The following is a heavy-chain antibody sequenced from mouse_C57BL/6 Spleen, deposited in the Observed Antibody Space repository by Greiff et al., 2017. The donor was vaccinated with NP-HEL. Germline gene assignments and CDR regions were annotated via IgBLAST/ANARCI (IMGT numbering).Heavy chain of an antibody. Sequence: EVQLQESGPGLVKPSQSLSLTCSVTGYSITSGYYWNWIRQFPGNKLEWRGYISYDGSNNYNPSLKNRISITRDTSKNQFFLKVNSVTTEDTATYYCSREEGTWFAYWGQGTLVTVSA. J-gene: IGHJ3*01. CDR2: ISYDGSN. V-gene: IGHV3-6*01. CDR1: GYSITSGYY. CDR3: SREEGTWFAY.